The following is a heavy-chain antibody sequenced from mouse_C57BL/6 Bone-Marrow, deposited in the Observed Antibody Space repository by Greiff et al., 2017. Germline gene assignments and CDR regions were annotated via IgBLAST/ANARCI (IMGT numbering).Heavy chain of an antibody. J-gene: IGHJ4*01. CDR1: GFNIKDSY. CDR2: IDPEDGET. D-gene: IGHD6-5*01. V-gene: IGHV14-2*01. CDR3: AIAYSVIYYYAMDY. Sequence: VQLQQSGAELVKPGASVKLSCTASGFNIKDSYMHWVKQRTEQGLEWIGRIDPEDGETKYAPKFQGTATLTADTTSNTAYLQHSSLTSEDTSVYYGAIAYSVIYYYAMDYWGQGTSGTVSS.